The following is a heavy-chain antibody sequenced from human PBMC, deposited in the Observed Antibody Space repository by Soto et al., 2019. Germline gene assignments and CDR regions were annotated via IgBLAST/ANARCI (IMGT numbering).Heavy chain of an antibody. CDR1: GFTFSDYY. CDR3: ARVRGGYYPPGS. CDR2: ISSSGTTI. D-gene: IGHD1-26*01. V-gene: IGHV3-11*01. J-gene: IGHJ5*02. Sequence: QVQLVESGGGLVKPGGSLRLSCAAAGFTFSDYYMSWIRQAPGKGLEWLAYISSSGTTIYYADSVQGRFTVSRDNDKNSLYLQMNSLRAEDTAVYYCARVRGGYYPPGSWGQGTLVTVSS.